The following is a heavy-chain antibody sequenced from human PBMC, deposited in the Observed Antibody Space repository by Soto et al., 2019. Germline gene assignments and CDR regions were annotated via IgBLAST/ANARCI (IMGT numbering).Heavy chain of an antibody. J-gene: IGHJ4*02. CDR3: AMEERSATSCYKDY. CDR2: IIPILGIA. CDR1: GGTFSSYT. V-gene: IGHV1-69*02. D-gene: IGHD2-2*02. Sequence: QVQLVQSGAEVKKPGSSVKVSCKASGGTFSSYTISWVRQAPGQGLEWMGRIIPILGIANYAQKFQGRVTITADKSTRTAYMELSSLISDDTAVYYWAMEERSATSCYKDYWGQGTLVTLSS.